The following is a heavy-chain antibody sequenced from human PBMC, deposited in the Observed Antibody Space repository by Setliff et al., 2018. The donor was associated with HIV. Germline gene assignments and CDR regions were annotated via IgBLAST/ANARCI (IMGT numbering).Heavy chain of an antibody. D-gene: IGHD2-21*02. CDR2: IWYDDTNK. CDR1: GFTFNNYG. V-gene: IGHV3-33*03. Sequence: GGSLRLSCAASGFTFNNYGIHWVRQAPGRGLEWVSVIWYDDTNKYYADSVRGRFTISRDKSKSTVYLQMNSLRTDDTAVYYCAKVYCGGDCYSGPDYWGQGTLVTVSS. CDR3: AKVYCGGDCYSGPDY. J-gene: IGHJ4*02.